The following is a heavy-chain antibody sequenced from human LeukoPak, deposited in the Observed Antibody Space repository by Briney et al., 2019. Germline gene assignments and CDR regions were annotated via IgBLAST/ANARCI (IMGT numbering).Heavy chain of an antibody. CDR1: GFTFSSYA. Sequence: GGSLRLSCAASGFTFSSYAMHWVRQAPGKGLEWVAVISYDGSNKYYADSVKGRFTISRDNSKNMLYLQMNSLRAEDTAVYYCAREPGIAAAGTLGWFDPWGQGTLVTVSS. D-gene: IGHD6-13*01. CDR3: AREPGIAAAGTLGWFDP. V-gene: IGHV3-30*01. J-gene: IGHJ5*02. CDR2: ISYDGSNK.